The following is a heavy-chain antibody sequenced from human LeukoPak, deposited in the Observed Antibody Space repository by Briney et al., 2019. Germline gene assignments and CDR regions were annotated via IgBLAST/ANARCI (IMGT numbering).Heavy chain of an antibody. CDR1: GYTFTAYY. CDR2: INPNSGGT. Sequence: GASVKVSCKASGYTFTAYYMHWVRQAPGQGLEWMGWINPNSGGTNYAQKFQGRVTMTRDTSISTAYMELSRLRSDDTAVYYCAREILYGLVLGNFDYWGQGTLVTVSS. D-gene: IGHD6-19*01. CDR3: AREILYGLVLGNFDY. V-gene: IGHV1-2*02. J-gene: IGHJ4*02.